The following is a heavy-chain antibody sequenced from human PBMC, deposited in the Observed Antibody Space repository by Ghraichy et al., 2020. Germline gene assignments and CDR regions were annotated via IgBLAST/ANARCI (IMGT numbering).Heavy chain of an antibody. J-gene: IGHJ3*01. CDR2: VSHRGST. V-gene: IGHV4-34*01. CDR3: AGHWLGADTIDV. Sequence: SETLSLTCAVSGASLSGYYWTWIRQSPGKGLEWIGEVSHRGSTTYNPSLESRVTFSVETSSNQFSLKMNSVTAADTAVYYCAGHWLGADTIDVWDRGTMVTVSS. D-gene: IGHD6-19*01. CDR1: GASLSGYY.